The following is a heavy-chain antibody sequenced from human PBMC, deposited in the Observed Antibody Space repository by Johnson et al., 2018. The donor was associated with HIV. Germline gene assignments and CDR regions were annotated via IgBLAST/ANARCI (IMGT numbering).Heavy chain of an antibody. J-gene: IGHJ3*02. CDR2: IGGGST. Sequence: VQLVESGGGLVQPGGSLRLSCAASGFTFSSYVMSWVRQATGKGLEWVSSIGGGSTYYADSVKGRFTISRDNSKNTLYLKMNSLRAEDTAVYYCARDLTYYNFGSGYWGDAFDIWGQGTMVTVSS. CDR1: GFTFSSYV. CDR3: ARDLTYYNFGSGYWGDAFDI. D-gene: IGHD3-3*01. V-gene: IGHV3-23*04.